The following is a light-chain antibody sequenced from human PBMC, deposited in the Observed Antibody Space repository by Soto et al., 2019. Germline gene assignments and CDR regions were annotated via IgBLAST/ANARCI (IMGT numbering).Light chain of an antibody. CDR2: DVS. V-gene: IGLV2-14*01. J-gene: IGLJ1*01. CDR3: AVWDDSLNGHV. Sequence: QSALTQPASVSGSPGQSITISCTGTSSDVGGYNYVSWYQQHPGKAPKLMIYDVSNRPSGVSNRFSGSKSGTSASLAISGLQSEDDADYYCAVWDDSLNGHVFGAGTKVTVL. CDR1: SSDVGGYNY.